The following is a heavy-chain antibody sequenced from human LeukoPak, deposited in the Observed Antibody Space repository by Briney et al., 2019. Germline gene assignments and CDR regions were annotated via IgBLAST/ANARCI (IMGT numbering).Heavy chain of an antibody. Sequence: GASVKVSCKASGGTFSSYAISWVRQAPGQGLEWMGEIIPIFGTANYAQKFQGRITITTDESTSTAYMELSSLRSEDTAVYYCARGYEDYYGSGSPGGDAFDIWGQGIMVTVSS. D-gene: IGHD3-10*01. CDR2: IIPIFGTA. CDR1: GGTFSSYA. J-gene: IGHJ3*02. V-gene: IGHV1-69*05. CDR3: ARGYEDYYGSGSPGGDAFDI.